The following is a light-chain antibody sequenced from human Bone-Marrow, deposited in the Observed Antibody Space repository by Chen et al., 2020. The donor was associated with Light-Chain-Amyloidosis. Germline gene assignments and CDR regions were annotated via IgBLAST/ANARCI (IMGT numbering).Light chain of an antibody. CDR3: QQDRVPPVT. CDR1: QSVLYNSNNKSF. CDR2: WAS. Sequence: DIVMTQSPDSLAVSLGERATIHCKSSQSVLYNSNNKSFLSWYHQKPGQPTKLLIYWASTRESEVPDQFRGSGSGTDFTLTIRSLQAEDGAVYYCQQDRVPPVTCGQGTRLEIK. V-gene: IGKV4-1*01. J-gene: IGKJ5*01.